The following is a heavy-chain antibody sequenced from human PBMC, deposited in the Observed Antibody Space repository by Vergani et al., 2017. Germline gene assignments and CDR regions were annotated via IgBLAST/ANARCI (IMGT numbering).Heavy chain of an antibody. CDR2: IYTSGST. CDR3: AMGLSDGDLDY. CDR1: GGSISSGSYY. J-gene: IGHJ4*02. V-gene: IGHV4-61*02. Sequence: QVQLQESGPGLVKPSQTLSLTCTVSGGSISSGSYYWSWIRQPSGKGLEWIGRIYTSGSTNYNPSLKSRVTISVDTSKNQFSLKLSSVTAADTAVYYCAMGLSDGDLDYWGQGTLVTVSS. D-gene: IGHD4-17*01.